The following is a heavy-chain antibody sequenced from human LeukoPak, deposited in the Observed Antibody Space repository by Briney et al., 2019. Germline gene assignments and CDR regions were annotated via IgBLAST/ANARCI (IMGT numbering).Heavy chain of an antibody. J-gene: IGHJ4*02. CDR1: GFTVSSNY. Sequence: GGSLRLSCAASGFTVSSNYVSWVRQAPGKGLEWVSVIYSGGSTYYADSVRGRFAISRDNSKNALFLQMNSLRVEDTAIYYCAKGQELDDGVFDSWGQGTLVTVSS. CDR2: IYSGGST. CDR3: AKGQELDDGVFDS. V-gene: IGHV3-53*01. D-gene: IGHD1-1*01.